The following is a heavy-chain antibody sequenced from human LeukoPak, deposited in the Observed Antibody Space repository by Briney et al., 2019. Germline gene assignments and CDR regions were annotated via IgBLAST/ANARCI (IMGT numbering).Heavy chain of an antibody. Sequence: GRSLRLSCAASGFTFRSYGMHWVRQAPGKGLEWVAVIWYDGSNKYCADSVKGRFTISRDNSKNTLYLEMSSLRAEDTAVYYCARVGSSSSLGFDYWGQGTLVTVPS. D-gene: IGHD6-6*01. V-gene: IGHV3-33*01. CDR2: IWYDGSNK. CDR3: ARVGSSSSLGFDY. CDR1: GFTFRSYG. J-gene: IGHJ4*02.